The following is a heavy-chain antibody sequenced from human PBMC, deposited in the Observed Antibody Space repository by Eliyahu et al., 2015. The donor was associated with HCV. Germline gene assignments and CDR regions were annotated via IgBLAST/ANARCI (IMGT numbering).Heavy chain of an antibody. V-gene: IGHV1-18*01. CDR3: ARDGAVMRYYDSSGYYFPGY. CDR2: INTYNGNT. CDR1: GNSFTSYG. J-gene: IGHJ4*02. Sequence: QVQVVQSGGEVKKPGAXVKVSCRXSGNSFTSYGVIWVRQXPGQGLEWMGWINTYNGNTNYAXRLQDRVTMTTDISTSTVYMELRSLRSDDTAVYYCARDGAVMRYYDSSGYYFPGYWGQGTPVTVSS. D-gene: IGHD3-22*01.